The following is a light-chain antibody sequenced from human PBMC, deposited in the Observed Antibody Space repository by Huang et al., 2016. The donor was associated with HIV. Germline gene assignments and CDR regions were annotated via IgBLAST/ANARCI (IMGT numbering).Light chain of an antibody. CDR2: KVS. CDR1: QSLVYMDGNTY. V-gene: IGKV2-30*01. CDR3: MQGTHWYT. Sequence: DVVMTQSPLSLPVTLGQPASISCRSSQSLVYMDGNTYLNCLQQRPGQSPRRLIYKVSNRDSGVPDRFSGSVSGTDFTLKISRVEAEDVGLYYCMQGTHWYTFGQGTKLEIK. J-gene: IGKJ2*01.